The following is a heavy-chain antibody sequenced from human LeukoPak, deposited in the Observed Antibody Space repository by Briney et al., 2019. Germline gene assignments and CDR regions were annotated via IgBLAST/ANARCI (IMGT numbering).Heavy chain of an antibody. J-gene: IGHJ3*02. CDR1: GYTFTGYY. V-gene: IGHV1-24*01. D-gene: IGHD3-22*01. CDR3: ATPYYYDSSGPNDAFDI. CDR2: FDPEDGET. Sequence: ASVKVSCKASGYTFTGYYMHWVRQAPGKGLEWMGGFDPEDGETIYAQKFQGRVTMTEDTSTDTAYMELSSLRSEDTAVYYCATPYYYDSSGPNDAFDIWGQGTMVTVSS.